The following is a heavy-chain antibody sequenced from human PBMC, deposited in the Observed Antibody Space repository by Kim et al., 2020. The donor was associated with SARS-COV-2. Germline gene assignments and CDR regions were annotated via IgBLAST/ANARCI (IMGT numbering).Heavy chain of an antibody. J-gene: IGHJ4*02. Sequence: LKSRVTISVDTSKNPFSLKLGSVTAADTAVYYCARVGVTYYYDSSGYYDYWGQGTLVTVSS. CDR3: ARVGVTYYYDSSGYYDY. V-gene: IGHV4-59*01. D-gene: IGHD3-22*01.